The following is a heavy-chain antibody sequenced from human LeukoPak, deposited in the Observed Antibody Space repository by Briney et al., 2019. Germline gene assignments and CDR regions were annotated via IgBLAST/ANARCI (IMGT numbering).Heavy chain of an antibody. V-gene: IGHV3-66*02. J-gene: IGHJ4*02. D-gene: IGHD6-6*01. CDR2: IYSGGST. Sequence: GGSLRLSWAASGFTFSSYSMNWVRQAQGKGLEWVSVIYSGGSTYYADSVKGRFTISRDNSKNTLYLQMNSLRAEDTAVYYCAREGGLEYSSSQDYRGQGTLVTVSS. CDR3: AREGGLEYSSSQDY. CDR1: GFTFSSYS.